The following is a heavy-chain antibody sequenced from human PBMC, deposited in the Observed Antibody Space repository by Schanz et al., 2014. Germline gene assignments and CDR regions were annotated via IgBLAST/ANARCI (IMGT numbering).Heavy chain of an antibody. Sequence: EVQLVESGGGLGQPGGSLRLSCAASGFSLGNKYMNWVRQAPGKGLEWVSFIYIGDNTDYADSVKGRFTDSSDNSKSALYLQMSGQRAEDTAVYYCAKTLCPGGTQTFGDWGRGTLVTVSS. CDR1: GFSLGNKY. CDR2: IYIGDNT. J-gene: IGHJ4*02. D-gene: IGHD2-8*02. V-gene: IGHV3-66*01. CDR3: AKTLCPGGTQTFGD.